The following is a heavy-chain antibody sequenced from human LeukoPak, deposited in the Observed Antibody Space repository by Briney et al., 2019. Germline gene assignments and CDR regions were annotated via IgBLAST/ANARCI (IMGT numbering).Heavy chain of an antibody. CDR2: RNPNSGNT. V-gene: IGHV1-8*03. Sequence: ASVKVSCKASGDTFTSYDINWGRQGPGQGLEGMGWRNPNSGNTVYEQKFQGRGTITRNTSKSTEYMEVRRPRSEDTAAYYCARGLYNWTAGSVYWGQGTLVTV. CDR3: ARGLYNWTAGSVY. D-gene: IGHD1-20*01. CDR1: GDTFTSYD. J-gene: IGHJ4*02.